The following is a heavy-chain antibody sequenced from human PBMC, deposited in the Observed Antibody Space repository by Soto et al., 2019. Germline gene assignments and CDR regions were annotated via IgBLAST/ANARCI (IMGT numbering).Heavy chain of an antibody. Sequence: GGSLRLSCAASGFTFSSYWMHWVRQAPGKGLVWVSRINSDGSSTSYADSVKGRFTISRDNAKNTLYLQMNSLRAEDTAVYYCARVAAAAGPYYYYYMDVWGKGTTVTVSS. CDR3: ARVAAAAGPYYYYYMDV. J-gene: IGHJ6*03. D-gene: IGHD6-13*01. CDR1: GFTFSSYW. V-gene: IGHV3-74*01. CDR2: INSDGSST.